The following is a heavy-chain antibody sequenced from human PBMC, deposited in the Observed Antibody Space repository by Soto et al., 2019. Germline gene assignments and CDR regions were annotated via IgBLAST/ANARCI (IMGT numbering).Heavy chain of an antibody. CDR2: VSSSSFHT. D-gene: IGHD2-21*02. CDR1: GFTFSDYY. CDR3: ARGVTDPPFDY. J-gene: IGHJ4*02. Sequence: PGGSLRLSCVASGFTFSDYYMTRIRQAPGKGLEWISYVSSSSFHTNYADSVKGRFTISRDNAKNSLYLQMNSLKAEDTAIYYCARGVTDPPFDYWGQGTLVTVSS. V-gene: IGHV3-11*06.